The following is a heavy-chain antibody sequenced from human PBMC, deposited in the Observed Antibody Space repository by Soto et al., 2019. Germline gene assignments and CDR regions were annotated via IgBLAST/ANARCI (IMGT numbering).Heavy chain of an antibody. J-gene: IGHJ6*02. CDR2: FDPEDGET. V-gene: IGHV1-24*01. Sequence: ASVKVSCKVSGYTLTELSMHWVRQAPGKGLEWMGGFDPEDGETIYAQKFQGRVTMTEDTSTDTAYMELSSLRSEDTAVYYCATVSYSSSWTKYYYGMDVWGQGTTVTV. D-gene: IGHD6-13*01. CDR3: ATVSYSSSWTKYYYGMDV. CDR1: GYTLTELS.